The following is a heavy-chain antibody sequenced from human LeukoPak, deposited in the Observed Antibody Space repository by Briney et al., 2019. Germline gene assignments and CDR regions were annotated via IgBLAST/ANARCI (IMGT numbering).Heavy chain of an antibody. CDR3: ARDDCSSISCYHNWFDP. V-gene: IGHV3-7*01. CDR2: IKQDGSEK. Sequence: VGCLRLSCAASRFTSSSYWMSWVRQAPGKGLEWVANIKQDGSEKYYVDSVKGRFTISRDNAKNSLYLQMNSLRAEDTAVYYCARDDCSSISCYHNWFDPWGQGTLVTVSS. D-gene: IGHD2-2*01. J-gene: IGHJ5*02. CDR1: RFTSSSYW.